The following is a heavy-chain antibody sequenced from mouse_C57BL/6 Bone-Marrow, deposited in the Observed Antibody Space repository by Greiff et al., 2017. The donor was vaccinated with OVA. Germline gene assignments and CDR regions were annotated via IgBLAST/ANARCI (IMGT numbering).Heavy chain of an antibody. J-gene: IGHJ1*03. CDR2: IWTGGGT. V-gene: IGHV2-9-1*01. D-gene: IGHD2-5*01. CDR3: ARKGGDYYSNYGWYFDV. Sequence: VQLQQSGPGLVAPSQSLSITCTVSGFSLTSYAISWVRQPPGKGLEWLGVIWTGGGTNYNSALKSRLSISKDNSKSQVFLKMNSLQTDDTARYYCARKGGDYYSNYGWYFDVWGTGTTVTVSS. CDR1: GFSLTSYA.